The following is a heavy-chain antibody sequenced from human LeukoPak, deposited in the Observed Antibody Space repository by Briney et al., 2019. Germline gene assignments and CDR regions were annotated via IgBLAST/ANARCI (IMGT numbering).Heavy chain of an antibody. CDR1: GFTFSDYG. V-gene: IGHV3-23*01. CDR2: ISDGGSFT. Sequence: GGSLRLSCAASGFTFSDYGMTWVRQAPGKGLEWVSTISDGGSFTYYADSVKGRFTISRDNSKNTLYLQMNSLRAEDTAVYYCARVRRDSSSWYEDSGYFDYWGQGTLVTVSS. J-gene: IGHJ4*02. D-gene: IGHD6-13*01. CDR3: ARVRRDSSSWYEDSGYFDY.